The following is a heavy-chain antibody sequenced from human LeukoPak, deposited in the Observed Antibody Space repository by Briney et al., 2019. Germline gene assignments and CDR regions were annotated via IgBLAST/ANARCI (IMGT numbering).Heavy chain of an antibody. CDR2: NSAYNGNT. CDR1: GYTFTNYG. V-gene: IGHV1-18*01. D-gene: IGHD3-10*01. J-gene: IGHJ4*02. CDR3: ARYNSMFRGVTTSDY. Sequence: ASVKVSCKASGYTFTNYGFNRVRQAPGQGLEWMGNSAYNGNTNYAQKSQDRVTMTTDTSTSTAYMELRSLRSDDTAVYYCARYNSMFRGVTTSDYWGQGTLVTVSS.